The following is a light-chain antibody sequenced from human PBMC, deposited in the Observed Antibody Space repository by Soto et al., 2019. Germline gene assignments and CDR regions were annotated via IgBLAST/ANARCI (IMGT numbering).Light chain of an antibody. CDR1: QSVSID. V-gene: IGKV3-15*01. J-gene: IGKJ1*01. CDR3: QQYNKWPQT. CDR2: GAS. Sequence: IVLTQSPGTLSLSPGERVTLSCRASQSVSIDLAWYQQRPGQAPRLLIYGASTRATDIPATFTGSGSGTEFTLTISSLQSEDIAVYYCQQYNKWPQTFGQGTKVDIK.